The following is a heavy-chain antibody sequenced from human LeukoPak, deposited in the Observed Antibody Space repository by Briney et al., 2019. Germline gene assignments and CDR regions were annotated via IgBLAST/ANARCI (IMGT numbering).Heavy chain of an antibody. V-gene: IGHV3-48*01. CDR1: GFTFSSYS. J-gene: IGHJ3*02. D-gene: IGHD1-1*01. CDR2: ISSSSSTI. Sequence: PGGSLRLSCAASGFTFSSYSMNWVRQAPGKGLEWVSYISSSSSTIYYADSVKGRFTISRDNAKNSLYLQMNSLRAEDTAVYYCARDNKNWDDDRNAFDIWGQGIMVTVSS. CDR3: ARDNKNWDDDRNAFDI.